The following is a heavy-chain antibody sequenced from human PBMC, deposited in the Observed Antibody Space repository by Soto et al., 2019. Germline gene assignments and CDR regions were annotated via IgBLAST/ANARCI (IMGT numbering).Heavy chain of an antibody. Sequence: PSETLSLTRNISGGSISRGGYLWSWIRLHPGKGLEWIGFISYNGRTSYDPSLKSRVTISADTSKNQISLELNSVTAADTAVYYCSRSEVVVIRLDYWGQGTPVTVSS. CDR2: ISYNGRT. CDR3: SRSEVVVIRLDY. V-gene: IGHV4-31*03. D-gene: IGHD3-22*01. J-gene: IGHJ4*02. CDR1: GGSISRGGYL.